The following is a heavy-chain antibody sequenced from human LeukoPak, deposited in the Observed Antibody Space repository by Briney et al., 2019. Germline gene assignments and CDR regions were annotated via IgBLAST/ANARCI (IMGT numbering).Heavy chain of an antibody. CDR2: VDSAGDT. V-gene: IGHV3-13*01. J-gene: IGHJ3*01. Sequence: GGSLRLSCAASGFAFSDYDIHWVRQPAGKGLEWVSVVDSAGDTYCPGSVKGRFTVSRDNAKNSVFLQLNSLTAGDTAVYYCTRGISKSRDAFDLWGQGAMVTVSS. CDR3: TRGISKSRDAFDL. CDR1: GFAFSDYD. D-gene: IGHD3-3*02.